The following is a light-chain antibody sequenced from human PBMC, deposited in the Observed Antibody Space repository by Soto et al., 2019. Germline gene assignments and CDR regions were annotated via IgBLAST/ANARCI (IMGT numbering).Light chain of an antibody. V-gene: IGLV2-14*01. J-gene: IGLJ2*01. CDR2: DVS. CDR1: SSDVGGYNY. Sequence: QSALTQPASVSGSPGQSITISCTGTSSDVGGYNYVSWYQQHPGKAPKLMIYDVSNRPSGVSNHFSGSKSGNTASLTISGLQAEDEADYYCTSYTSSSTLEVVFGGGTKLTVL. CDR3: TSYTSSSTLEVV.